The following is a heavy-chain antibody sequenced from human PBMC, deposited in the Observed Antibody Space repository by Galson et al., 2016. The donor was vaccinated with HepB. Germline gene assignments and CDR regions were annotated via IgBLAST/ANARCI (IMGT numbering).Heavy chain of an antibody. D-gene: IGHD4-17*01. CDR3: ARDARTVPTSANWFHP. Sequence: SLRLSCAASGFTFTSYAMHWVRQAPGKGLEWVAVISSDGSRKYYADSVKGRFPISREISKNTLYLQMNSLRTEDSAVHYFARDARTVPTSANWFHPWGLGTLVTVSS. CDR1: GFTFTSYA. V-gene: IGHV3-30-3*01. J-gene: IGHJ5*02. CDR2: ISSDGSRK.